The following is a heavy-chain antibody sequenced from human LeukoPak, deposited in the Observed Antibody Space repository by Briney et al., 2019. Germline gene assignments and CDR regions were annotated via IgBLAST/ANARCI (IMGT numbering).Heavy chain of an antibody. CDR2: IIPIFGTA. D-gene: IGHD3-10*01. V-gene: IGHV1-69*13. CDR3: ARSVGYYYGSGSLYYYGMDV. J-gene: IGHJ6*04. Sequence: EASVKVSCKASGGTFSSYAISWVRQAPGQGLEWMGGIIPIFGTANYAQKFQGRVTITADESTSTAYMELSSLRSEGTAVYYCARSVGYYYGSGSLYYYGMDVWGKGTTVTVSS. CDR1: GGTFSSYA.